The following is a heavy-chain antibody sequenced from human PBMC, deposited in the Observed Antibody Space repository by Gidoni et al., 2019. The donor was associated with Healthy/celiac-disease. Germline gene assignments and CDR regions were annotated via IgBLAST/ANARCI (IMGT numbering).Heavy chain of an antibody. J-gene: IGHJ6*02. V-gene: IGHV4-34*01. Sequence: QVQQQQWGAGLLKPSEPLSPTCAVYGGSFIGYYWSWIRQPPGKGLEWIGEINHSGSTNYNPSLKSRVTISVDTSKNQFSLKLSSVTAADTAVYYCARGFPSITMVRGVTTYYYGMDVWGQGTTVTVSS. CDR1: GGSFIGYY. CDR3: ARGFPSITMVRGVTTYYYGMDV. CDR2: INHSGST. D-gene: IGHD3-10*01.